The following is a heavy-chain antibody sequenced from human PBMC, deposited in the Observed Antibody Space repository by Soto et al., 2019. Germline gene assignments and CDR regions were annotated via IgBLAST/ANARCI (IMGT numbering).Heavy chain of an antibody. D-gene: IGHD2-15*01. V-gene: IGHV1-69*01. CDR2: IIPIFGTA. CDR3: ARGASRKDIVVEGFDY. J-gene: IGHJ4*02. CDR1: GGTFSSYA. Sequence: QVQLVQSGAEVKKPGSSVKVSCKASGGTFSSYAISWVRQAPGQGLEWMGGIIPIFGTANYAQKFQGRVTITADESTSTAYMEPSSLRSEDTAVYYCARGASRKDIVVEGFDYWGQGTLVTVSS.